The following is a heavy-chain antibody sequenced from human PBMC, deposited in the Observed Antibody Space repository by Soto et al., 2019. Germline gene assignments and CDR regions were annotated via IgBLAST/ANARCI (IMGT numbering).Heavy chain of an antibody. Sequence: TLSLTCTVCGGSISSGAYYWGWIRQHPGKGLEWIGYISHRGTAYYTPSLKSRVSLSVDPSKSQFSLNVTSLTAADTAVYYCARVSATGTRWFDPWGPGTLVTVSS. CDR1: GGSISSGAYY. D-gene: IGHD6-13*01. CDR3: ARVSATGTRWFDP. CDR2: ISHRGTA. V-gene: IGHV4-31*03. J-gene: IGHJ5*02.